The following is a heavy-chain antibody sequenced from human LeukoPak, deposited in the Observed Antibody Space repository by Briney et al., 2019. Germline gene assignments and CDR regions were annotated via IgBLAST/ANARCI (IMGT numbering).Heavy chain of an antibody. Sequence: GGSLRLSCAASGFTFSNAWMSWVRQAPGKGLEWVSGISWNSGSIGYADSVKGRFTISRDNAKNSLYLQMNSLRAEDTALYYCAKDLDSSGWAFDYWGQGTLVTVSS. CDR2: ISWNSGSI. D-gene: IGHD6-19*01. J-gene: IGHJ4*02. V-gene: IGHV3-9*01. CDR1: GFTFSNAW. CDR3: AKDLDSSGWAFDY.